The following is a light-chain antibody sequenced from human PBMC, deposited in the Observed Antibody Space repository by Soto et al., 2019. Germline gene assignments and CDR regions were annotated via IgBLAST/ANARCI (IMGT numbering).Light chain of an antibody. CDR1: QSVSSY. CDR2: GAS. Sequence: EIVLTQSPATLSLSPGERATLSFRASQSVSSYLAWYQQKPGQAPRLLIYGASNRATGIPARFSGSGSGTDFTLTISSLEPEDFAVYYCQQRSNWPPITFGQGTRLE. V-gene: IGKV3-11*01. CDR3: QQRSNWPPIT. J-gene: IGKJ5*01.